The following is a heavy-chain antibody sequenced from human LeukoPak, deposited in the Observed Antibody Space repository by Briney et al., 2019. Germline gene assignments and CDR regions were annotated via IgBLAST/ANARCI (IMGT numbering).Heavy chain of an antibody. D-gene: IGHD4-17*01. CDR3: ARDYDYGDYFDY. CDR1: GGSISSYY. V-gene: IGHV4-59*12. CDR2: IYYSGSA. J-gene: IGHJ4*02. Sequence: SETLSLTCTVSGGSISSYYLSWIRQPPGKGLEWIGYIYYSGSANYNPSLKSRVTISVDTSKNHFSLKLSSVTAADTAVYYCARDYDYGDYFDYWGQGTLVTVSS.